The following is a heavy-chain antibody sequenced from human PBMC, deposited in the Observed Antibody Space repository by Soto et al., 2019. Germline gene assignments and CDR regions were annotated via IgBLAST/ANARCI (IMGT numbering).Heavy chain of an antibody. CDR2: IYYSGST. Sequence: SETLSLTCTVSGDSISSYYWSWIRQPPGKGLEWIGYIYYSGSTNYNPSHKSRVTISVDTPKNQFSLKLTSVTAADTAVYYCARGVATIGPWGQGTLVTVSS. CDR3: ARGVATIGP. V-gene: IGHV4-59*01. D-gene: IGHD5-12*01. CDR1: GDSISSYY. J-gene: IGHJ5*02.